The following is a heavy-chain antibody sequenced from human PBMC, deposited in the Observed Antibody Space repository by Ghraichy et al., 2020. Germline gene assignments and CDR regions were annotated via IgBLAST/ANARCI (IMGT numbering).Heavy chain of an antibody. CDR3: AKDYGGIPFEY. CDR1: GFTFSSYA. V-gene: IGHV3-23*01. J-gene: IGHJ4*02. Sequence: LTCAASGFTFSSYAMSWVRQAPGKGLEWVSGISGSGGSTYYADSVKGRFTIPSDNSRNTLYVQMNSLRAEDTAVYYCAKDYGGIPFEYWGLGTLVTVSS. CDR2: ISGSGGST. D-gene: IGHD4-23*01.